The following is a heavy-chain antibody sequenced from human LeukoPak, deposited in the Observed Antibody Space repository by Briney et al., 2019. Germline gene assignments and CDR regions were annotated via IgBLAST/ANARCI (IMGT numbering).Heavy chain of an antibody. CDR2: ISAYNGNI. D-gene: IGHD6-19*01. J-gene: IGHJ1*01. CDR3: ARAEANSDWPWRHFQY. V-gene: IGHV1-18*04. CDR1: GYTFTSYY. Sequence: GASVKVSCKASGYTFTSYYMHWVRQAPGQGLERVGWISAYNGNINYAQKFEGRVTMTIDTSTSTVYMDLRSLGFDDTAVYYCARAEANSDWPWRHFQYWGQGTLVTVSS.